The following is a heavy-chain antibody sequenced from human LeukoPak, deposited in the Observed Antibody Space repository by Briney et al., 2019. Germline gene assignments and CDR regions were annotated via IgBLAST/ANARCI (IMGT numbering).Heavy chain of an antibody. D-gene: IGHD1-26*01. CDR3: ASGIWELLLDY. J-gene: IGHJ4*02. V-gene: IGHV3-7*01. CDR1: GFTFSSYW. Sequence: GGSLRLSCAASGFTFSSYWMSWVRQAPGKGLEWVANIKQDGSEKYYVDSVKGRFTISRDNAKNSLYLQMNSLRAEDTAVCYCASGIWELLLDYWGQGTLVTVSS. CDR2: IKQDGSEK.